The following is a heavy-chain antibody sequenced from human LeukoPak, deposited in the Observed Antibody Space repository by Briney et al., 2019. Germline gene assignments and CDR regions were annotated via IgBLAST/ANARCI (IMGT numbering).Heavy chain of an antibody. Sequence: ASVKVSCKASGYTFTSYDINWVRQATGQGLEWIGWMKPKRGNTGYAQKFQGRVTMTRDTSISTAYMELSSLRSEDTAVYYCVAVVDTSFDYWCQGTPVIVSS. CDR2: MKPKRGNT. D-gene: IGHD2-15*01. J-gene: IGHJ4*02. CDR3: VAVVDTSFDY. CDR1: GYTFTSYD. V-gene: IGHV1-8*01.